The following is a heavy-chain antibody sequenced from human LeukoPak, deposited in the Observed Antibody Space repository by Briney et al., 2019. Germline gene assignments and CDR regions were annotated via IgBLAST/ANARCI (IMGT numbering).Heavy chain of an antibody. J-gene: IGHJ4*02. D-gene: IGHD2-15*01. Sequence: PSETLSLTCTVSGGSISSYYWSWIRQPAGKGLEWIGRIYTSGSTNYNPPLKSPVTMSVDTSKNQFSLKLSSVTAVDTAVYYCARVRCSGGSGPIDYWGQGTLVTVSS. CDR1: GGSISSYY. CDR2: IYTSGST. CDR3: ARVRCSGGSGPIDY. V-gene: IGHV4-4*07.